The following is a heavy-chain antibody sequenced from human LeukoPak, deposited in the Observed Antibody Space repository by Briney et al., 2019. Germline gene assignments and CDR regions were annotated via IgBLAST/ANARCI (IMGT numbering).Heavy chain of an antibody. Sequence: PGGSLRLSCAASGFSFSSYTMNWVRQAPGKGLEWVSLISSSSSYIYYADSVKGRFTISRDNAKKALYLQMNSLRVEDTAVYYCARDGRCGGDCYASGGQGTLVTVS. CDR2: ISSSSSYI. CDR3: ARDGRCGGDCYAS. CDR1: GFSFSSYT. V-gene: IGHV3-21*01. J-gene: IGHJ4*02. D-gene: IGHD2-21*02.